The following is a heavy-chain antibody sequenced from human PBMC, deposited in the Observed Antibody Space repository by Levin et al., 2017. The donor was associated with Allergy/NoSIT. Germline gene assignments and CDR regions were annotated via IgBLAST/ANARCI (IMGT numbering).Heavy chain of an antibody. CDR1: GFTFSDFY. CDR2: ITNSGSDT. CDR3: ATEGDFYGSGSYNDY. Sequence: GGSLRLSCAASGFTFSDFYMSWIRQAPGKGLEWVSYITNSGSDTNYADSVKRRFTISRDNAENSLYLQMDSLRVEDTAVYYCATEGDFYGSGSYNDYWGQGTLVTVSS. J-gene: IGHJ4*02. D-gene: IGHD3-10*01. V-gene: IGHV3-11*06.